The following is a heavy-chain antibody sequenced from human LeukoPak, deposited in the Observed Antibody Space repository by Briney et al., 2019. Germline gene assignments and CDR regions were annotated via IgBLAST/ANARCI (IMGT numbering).Heavy chain of an antibody. Sequence: SETLSLTCTVSGVSINSYYLNWIRQPPGKGLEWIGYNYGSGRTNYNPSLKRRVTMAVDTSKSQYSLRLSYVTVAVTAGYYCVVSPNQDFFDYWGQGPLVTVSS. J-gene: IGHJ4*02. CDR1: GVSINSYY. CDR2: NYGSGRT. V-gene: IGHV4-4*09. CDR3: VVSPNQDFFDY.